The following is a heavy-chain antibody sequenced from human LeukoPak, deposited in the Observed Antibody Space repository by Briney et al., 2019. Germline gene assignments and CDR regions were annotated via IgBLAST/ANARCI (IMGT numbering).Heavy chain of an antibody. CDR1: GGSISSYY. V-gene: IGHV4-59*01. CDR2: IYYSGST. CDR3: ARDLPDYDLGAFDI. D-gene: IGHD3-22*01. J-gene: IGHJ3*02. Sequence: PSETLSLTCTVSGGSISSYYWSWIRQPPGKGLEWIGYIYYSGSTNYNPSLKSRVTISVDTSKNQFSLKLSSVTAADTAVYYCARDLPDYDLGAFDIWGQGTMVTVSS.